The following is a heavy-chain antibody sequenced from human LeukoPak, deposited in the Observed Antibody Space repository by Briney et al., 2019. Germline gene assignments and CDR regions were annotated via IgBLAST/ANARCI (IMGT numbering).Heavy chain of an antibody. J-gene: IGHJ4*02. CDR2: ISDRGSRT. CDR1: GITLSNYG. Sequence: GGSLRLSCAVSGITLSNYGMSWVRQAPGKGLEWVAGISDRGSRTNYADSVKGRFTISTDHPKNTLYLQMNSLRAEDTAVYFCAKRGVVIRVILVGFHKEAYYFDSWGQGALVTISS. V-gene: IGHV3-23*01. D-gene: IGHD3-22*01. CDR3: AKRGVVIRVILVGFHKEAYYFDS.